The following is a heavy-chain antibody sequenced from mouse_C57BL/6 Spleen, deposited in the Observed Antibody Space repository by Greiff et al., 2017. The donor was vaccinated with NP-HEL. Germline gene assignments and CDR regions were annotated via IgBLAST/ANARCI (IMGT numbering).Heavy chain of an antibody. CDR1: GFTFSDYY. Sequence: DVQLVESEGGLVQPGSSMKLSCTASGFTFSDYYMAWVRQVPEKGLEWVANINYDGSSTYYLDSLKSRFIISRDNAKNILYLQMSSLKSEDTATYYCARDDYDDAMDYWGQGTSVTVSS. D-gene: IGHD2-4*01. CDR3: ARDDYDDAMDY. J-gene: IGHJ4*01. V-gene: IGHV5-16*01. CDR2: INYDGSST.